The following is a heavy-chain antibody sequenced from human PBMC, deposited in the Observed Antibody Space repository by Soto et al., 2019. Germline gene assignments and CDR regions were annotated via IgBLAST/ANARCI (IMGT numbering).Heavy chain of an antibody. CDR1: GGSISSYY. CDR2: IYYSGST. Sequence: SETLSLTCTVSGGSISSYYWSWIRQPPGKGLEWIGYIYYSGSTNYSPSLKSRVTISVDTSKNQFSLKLSSVTAADTAVYYCARSYRPAAGTIDWFDPWGQGTLVTVSS. D-gene: IGHD6-13*01. J-gene: IGHJ5*02. CDR3: ARSYRPAAGTIDWFDP. V-gene: IGHV4-59*01.